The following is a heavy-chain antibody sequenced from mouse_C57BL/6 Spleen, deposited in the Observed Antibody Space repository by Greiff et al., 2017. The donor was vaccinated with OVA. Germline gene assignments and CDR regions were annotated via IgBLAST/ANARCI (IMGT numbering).Heavy chain of an antibody. CDR3: AREEGYYDPFDY. CDR2: IYPGDGDT. V-gene: IGHV1-80*01. Sequence: VQLQQSGAELVKPGASVKISCKASGYAFSSYWMNWVKQRPGKGLEWIGQIYPGDGDTNYNGKFKGKATLTADKSSSTAYMQLSSLTSEDSAVYFCAREEGYYDPFDYWGQGTTLTVSS. CDR1: GYAFSSYW. J-gene: IGHJ2*01. D-gene: IGHD1-1*02.